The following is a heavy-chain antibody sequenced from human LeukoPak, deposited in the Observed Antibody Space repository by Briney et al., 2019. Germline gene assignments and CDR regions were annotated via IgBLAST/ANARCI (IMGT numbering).Heavy chain of an antibody. J-gene: IGHJ6*02. V-gene: IGHV3-21*01. CDR2: ISSSSSCI. CDR3: ARDQNSSSWYYYYYYGMDV. Sequence: GGSLRLSCAASGFTFSSYSMNWVRQAPGKGLEWVSSISSSSSCIYYADSVKGRFTISRDNAKNSLYLQMNSLRAEDTAVYYCARDQNSSSWYYYYYYGMDVWGQGTTVTVSS. D-gene: IGHD6-13*01. CDR1: GFTFSSYS.